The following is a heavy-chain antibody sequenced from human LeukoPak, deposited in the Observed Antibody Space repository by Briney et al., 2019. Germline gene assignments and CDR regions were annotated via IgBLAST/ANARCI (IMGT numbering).Heavy chain of an antibody. J-gene: IGHJ6*03. CDR1: GFTFSSYS. V-gene: IGHV3-48*01. CDR2: IGISSGNT. CDR3: ARDPGDIVVVPAEAMDV. Sequence: GGSLRLSCAASGFTFSSYSMNWVRQAPGKGLEWISYIGISSGNTKYADSVKGRFTISGDKAKNSVYLQMNSLRAEDTAVYYCARDPGDIVVVPAEAMDVWSKGTTVTVSS. D-gene: IGHD2-2*01.